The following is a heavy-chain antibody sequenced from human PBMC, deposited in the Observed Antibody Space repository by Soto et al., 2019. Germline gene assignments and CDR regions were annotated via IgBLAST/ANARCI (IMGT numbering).Heavy chain of an antibody. J-gene: IGHJ4*02. V-gene: IGHV4-39*01. CDR1: GGSVTNSSYY. CDR2: VYYRGRG. D-gene: IGHD4-17*01. Sequence: PSEPLSLTCTVSGGSVTNSSYYWGWIRQSPGKGLEWIGSVYYRGRGYSKPSVKSRVTISVDTTKNRFSLSLNSVTASDTAVYFCVSQRTTVPTQAYFDYRGPGALVTVSS. CDR3: VSQRTTVPTQAYFDY.